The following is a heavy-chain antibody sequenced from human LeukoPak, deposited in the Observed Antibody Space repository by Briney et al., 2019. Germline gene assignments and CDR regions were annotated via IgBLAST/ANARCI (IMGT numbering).Heavy chain of an antibody. CDR2: IWYDGSNK. CDR1: GFTFSSYG. D-gene: IGHD3-10*01. V-gene: IGHV3-33*01. Sequence: GGSLRLSCAASGFTFSSYGMHWVRQAPGKGLEWVAVIWYDGSNKYYADSVKGRFTISRDNSKNTLYLQMNSLRAEDTAVYYCARKSAYYGSGSSIGYYYYYGIDVWGQGTTVTVSS. CDR3: ARKSAYYGSGSSIGYYYYYGIDV. J-gene: IGHJ6*02.